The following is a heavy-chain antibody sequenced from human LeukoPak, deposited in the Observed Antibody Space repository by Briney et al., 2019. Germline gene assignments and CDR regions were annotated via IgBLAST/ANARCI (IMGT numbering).Heavy chain of an antibody. D-gene: IGHD6-19*01. J-gene: IGHJ3*02. CDR2: IYTSGST. V-gene: IGHV4-4*07. CDR1: GGSISSYY. CDR3: ARDQGQWLVLDAFDI. Sequence: PSETLSLTCTVSGGSISSYYWSWIRQPAGKGLEWIGRIYTSGSTNYNPTLKSRVTMSVDTSKNQFSLKLSSVTAADTAAYYCARDQGQWLVLDAFDIWGQGTMVTVSS.